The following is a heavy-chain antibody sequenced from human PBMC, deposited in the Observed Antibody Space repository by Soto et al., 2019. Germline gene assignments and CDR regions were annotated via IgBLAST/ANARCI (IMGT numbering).Heavy chain of an antibody. CDR3: ARLAARPGESYYYGMDV. Sequence: SETLSLTCTVSGGSISSGDYYWSWIRQPPGKGLEWIGYIYYSGSTYYNPSLKSQVTISVDTSKNQFSLKLSSVTAADTAVYYCARLAARPGESYYYGMDVWGQGTTVTVYS. D-gene: IGHD6-6*01. J-gene: IGHJ6*02. CDR1: GGSISSGDYY. CDR2: IYYSGST. V-gene: IGHV4-30-4*01.